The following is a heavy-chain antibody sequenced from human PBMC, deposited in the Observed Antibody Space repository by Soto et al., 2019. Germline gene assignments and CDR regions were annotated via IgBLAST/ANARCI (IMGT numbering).Heavy chain of an antibody. V-gene: IGHV1-18*01. Sequence: QVQLVQSGAEVKKPGASVKVSCKASGYTFTSYGISWVRQAPGQGLEWMGWISAYNGNTNYAQKLQGRVTMTTDTSTSTAYMELRSLSSDDTAVYYCARDTPTLRGSAYYYDSSGPGDYWGQGTLVTVSS. D-gene: IGHD3-22*01. CDR3: ARDTPTLRGSAYYYDSSGPGDY. CDR1: GYTFTSYG. CDR2: ISAYNGNT. J-gene: IGHJ4*02.